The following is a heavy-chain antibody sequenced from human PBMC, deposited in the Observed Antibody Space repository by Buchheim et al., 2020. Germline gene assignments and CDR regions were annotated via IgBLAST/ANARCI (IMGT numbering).Heavy chain of an antibody. CDR3: VRFGIVPPIYYFDY. J-gene: IGHJ4*02. V-gene: IGHV3-7*01. CDR1: GFTFSNYW. CDR2: IKEDGTAV. Sequence: EVQLVESGGGLAQPGGSLRLSCAASGFTFSNYWMSWVRQAPGKGLEWVANIKEDGTAVHFVDSVKGRFFISRDNARNSLYLQLNSLRVEDSAMYYCVRFGIVPPIYYFDYWGQGT. D-gene: IGHD2/OR15-2a*01.